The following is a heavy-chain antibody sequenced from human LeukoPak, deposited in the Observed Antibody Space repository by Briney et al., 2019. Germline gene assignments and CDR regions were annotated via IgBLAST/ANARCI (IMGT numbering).Heavy chain of an antibody. CDR1: GGSISSSNW. CDR3: ARDKRQASGRGLDY. J-gene: IGHJ4*02. Sequence: SETLSLTCAVSGGSISSSNWWSWVRQPPGKGLEWIGEIYHSGSTNYNPSLKSRVTISVDKSKNQFSLKLSSVTAADTAVYYCARDKRQASGRGLDYWGQGTLVTVSS. CDR2: IYHSGST. V-gene: IGHV4-4*02. D-gene: IGHD1-1*01.